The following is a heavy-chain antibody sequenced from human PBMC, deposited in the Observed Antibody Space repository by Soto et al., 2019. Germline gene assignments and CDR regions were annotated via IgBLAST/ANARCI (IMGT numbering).Heavy chain of an antibody. CDR1: GFTFSIYA. CDR3: AKEGSRQDYYYYNMDV. D-gene: IGHD3-10*01. V-gene: IGHV3-23*01. CDR2: ISGSGGST. Sequence: EVQLLESGGGLVQPGGSLRLSCTASGFTFSIYAMSWVRQAPGKGLEWVSGISGSGGSTYSADSVKGRFTISRDNAKNSLYMQMNSLRAEDTALYYCAKEGSRQDYYYYNMDVWGQGTTVTVSS. J-gene: IGHJ6*02.